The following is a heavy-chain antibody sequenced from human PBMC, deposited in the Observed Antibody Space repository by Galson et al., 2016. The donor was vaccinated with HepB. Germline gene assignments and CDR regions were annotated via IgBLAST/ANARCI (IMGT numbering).Heavy chain of an antibody. D-gene: IGHD6-19*01. CDR2: ISGGSQHI. J-gene: IGHJ4*02. V-gene: IGHV3-21*06. Sequence: SLRLSCAASGFNFNTFTMHWVRQAPGRGLEWVSSISGGSQHIYYADSVNGRFAISRDNAANSVFLEMNSLRVDDSGVYFCAKQVAGVSDWGQGSLVIVSS. CDR3: AKQVAGVSD. CDR1: GFNFNTFT.